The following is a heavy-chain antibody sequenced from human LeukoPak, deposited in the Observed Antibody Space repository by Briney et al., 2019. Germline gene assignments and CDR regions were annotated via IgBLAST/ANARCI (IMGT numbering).Heavy chain of an antibody. Sequence: GGSLRLSCAASGFTFSDFDMNWVRQAPGKGLEWISYIGSGGSTIYYADSVRGRFTIPRDNANNSLYLQVNSLRAEDTAVYYCARDNSRLKDYWGQGTLVTVSS. D-gene: IGHD6-19*01. CDR2: IGSGGSTI. J-gene: IGHJ4*02. CDR3: ARDNSRLKDY. V-gene: IGHV3-48*03. CDR1: GFTFSDFD.